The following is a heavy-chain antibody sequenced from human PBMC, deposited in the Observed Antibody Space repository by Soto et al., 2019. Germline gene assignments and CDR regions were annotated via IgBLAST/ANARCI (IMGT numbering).Heavy chain of an antibody. J-gene: IGHJ4*02. CDR3: ASGYSHYAH. V-gene: IGHV4-4*07. CDR2: IYASGST. D-gene: IGHD4-4*01. CDR1: GGSISSYY. Sequence: SETLSLTCTVSGGSISSYYWTWIRQPAGKGLEWIGRIYASGSTNYNPSLKSRVTMSVDTSKKQFSLKLTSVTAADTAVYYCASGYSHYAHWGRGTLVTVSS.